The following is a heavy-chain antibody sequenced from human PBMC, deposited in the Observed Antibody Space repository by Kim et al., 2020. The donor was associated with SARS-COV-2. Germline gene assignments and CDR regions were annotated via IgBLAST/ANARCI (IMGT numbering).Heavy chain of an antibody. CDR3: ARAETENYYDSSDDAFDI. Sequence: GESLKISCKGSGYSFTSYWIGWVRQMPGKGLEWMGIIYPGDSDTRYSPSFQGQVTISADKSISTAYLQWSSLKASDTAMYYCARAETENYYDSSDDAFDIWGQGTMVTVSS. CDR1: GYSFTSYW. J-gene: IGHJ3*02. V-gene: IGHV5-51*01. CDR2: IYPGDSDT. D-gene: IGHD3-22*01.